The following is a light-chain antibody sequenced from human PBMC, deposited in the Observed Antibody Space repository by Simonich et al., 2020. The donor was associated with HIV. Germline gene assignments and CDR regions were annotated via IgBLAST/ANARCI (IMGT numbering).Light chain of an antibody. CDR3: QQYNSYST. J-gene: IGKJ1*01. CDR1: QSIRIW. V-gene: IGKV1-5*03. CDR2: KAS. Sequence: DIQMTQSPSTLSASVGDRVTITCRASQSIRIWLAWYQQKPGKAPKLLIYKASSLESGVPSRFSGSGSGTEFTLTISSLQPDDFATYYCQQYNSYSTFGQGTKVEIK.